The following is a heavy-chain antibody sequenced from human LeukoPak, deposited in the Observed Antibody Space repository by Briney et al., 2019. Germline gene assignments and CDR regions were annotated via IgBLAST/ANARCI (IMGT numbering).Heavy chain of an antibody. CDR2: ISSSSSYI. J-gene: IGHJ3*02. CDR3: ARYPTVDAFDI. V-gene: IGHV3-21*01. Sequence: GGSLRLSCAASGFTFSSYSMNWVRQAPGKGLEWVSSISSSSSYIYYADSVKSRFTISRDNAKNSLYLQMNSLRAEDTAVYYCARYPTVDAFDIWGQGTVVTVSS. CDR1: GFTFSSYS.